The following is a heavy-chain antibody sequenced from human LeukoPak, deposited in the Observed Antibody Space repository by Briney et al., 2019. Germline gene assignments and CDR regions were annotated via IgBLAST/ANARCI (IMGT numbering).Heavy chain of an antibody. J-gene: IGHJ5*02. CDR3: AKDKRCLFDP. D-gene: IGHD5/OR15-5a*01. V-gene: IGHV3-23*01. CDR1: GFTFSDYY. CDR2: ISGSGGST. Sequence: GGSLRLSCAASGFTFSDYYMGWIRQAPGKGLEWVSAISGSGGSTYYADSVKGRFTISRDNSKNTLYLQMNSLRAEDTAVYYCAKDKRCLFDPWGQGTLVTVSS.